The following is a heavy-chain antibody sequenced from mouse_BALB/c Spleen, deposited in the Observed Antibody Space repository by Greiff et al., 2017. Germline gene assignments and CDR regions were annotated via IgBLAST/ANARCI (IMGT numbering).Heavy chain of an antibody. D-gene: IGHD1-1*01. CDR1: GYTFTSYT. Sequence: VKLMESGAELARPGASVKMSCKASGYTFTSYTMHWVKQRPGQGLEWIGYINPSSGYTNYNQKFKDKATLTADKSSSTAYMQLSSLTSEDSAVYYCAREGTTVVAGDFDYWGQGTTLTVSS. J-gene: IGHJ2*01. CDR3: AREGTTVVAGDFDY. CDR2: INPSSGYT. V-gene: IGHV1-4*01.